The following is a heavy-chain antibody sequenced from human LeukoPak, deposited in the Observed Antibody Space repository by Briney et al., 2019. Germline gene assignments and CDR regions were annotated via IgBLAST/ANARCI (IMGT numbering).Heavy chain of an antibody. J-gene: IGHJ6*03. V-gene: IGHV3-11*04. D-gene: IGHD3-10*01. CDR3: AREGPWFGELLHYYYYYMDV. CDR2: ISSSGSTI. CDR1: GFTFSDYY. Sequence: PGGSLTLSCAASGFTFSDYYMSWIRQAPGKGLEWVSYISSSGSTIYYADSVKGRFTISRDNAKNSLYLQMNSLRAEDTAVYYCAREGPWFGELLHYYYYYMDVWGKGTTVTISS.